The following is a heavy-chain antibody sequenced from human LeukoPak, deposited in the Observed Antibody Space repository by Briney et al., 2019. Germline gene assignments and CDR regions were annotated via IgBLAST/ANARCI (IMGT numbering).Heavy chain of an antibody. CDR2: IGNDGST. V-gene: IGHV3-43*02. Sequence: PGGSLRLSCAASGFTFDDHAMHWVRQAPGKGLEWVSLIGNDGSTKYADSVRGRFTISRCSSKNSLYLEMHSLRTEDTALYYCASQTKYYYGSGSYWTAFDIWGQGTMVTVSS. D-gene: IGHD3-10*01. J-gene: IGHJ3*02. CDR1: GFTFDDHA. CDR3: ASQTKYYYGSGSYWTAFDI.